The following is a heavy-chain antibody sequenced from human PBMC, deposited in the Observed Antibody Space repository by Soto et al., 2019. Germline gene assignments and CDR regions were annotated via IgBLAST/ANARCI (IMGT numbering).Heavy chain of an antibody. CDR1: GFTFSSYA. D-gene: IGHD6-19*01. CDR3: ARAAGYSSAYYQCFDP. J-gene: IGHJ5*02. Sequence: GSLRLSCAASGFTFSSYAMNWVRQAPGKGLEWVATISGSGISTYYADSVKGHFTISRDNSKNMLYLQMNSLRAEDTAVYFCARAAGYSSAYYQCFDPWGQGTLVTVSS. V-gene: IGHV3-23*01. CDR2: ISGSGIST.